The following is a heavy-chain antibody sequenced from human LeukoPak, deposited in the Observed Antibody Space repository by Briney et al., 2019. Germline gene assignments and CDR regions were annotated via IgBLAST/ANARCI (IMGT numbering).Heavy chain of an antibody. D-gene: IGHD6-19*01. V-gene: IGHV3-33*01. CDR3: ARDLAVG. Sequence: GGSLRLSCAASGFNFSNYAMHWVRQAPGKGLEWVAVIWYDGTTKYYGDSVKGRFTISRDNSKNTLDLQMNSLRVEDTAVYCCARDLAVGWGQGTLVTVSS. CDR2: IWYDGTTK. J-gene: IGHJ4*02. CDR1: GFNFSNYA.